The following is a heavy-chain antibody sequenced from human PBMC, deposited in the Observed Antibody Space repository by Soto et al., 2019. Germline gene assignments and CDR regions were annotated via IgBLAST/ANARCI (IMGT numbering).Heavy chain of an antibody. CDR3: ARAGDMVVVPAASNWFEP. J-gene: IGHJ5*02. V-gene: IGHV1-69*13. CDR1: GGTFSSYA. D-gene: IGHD2-2*01. CDR2: IIPIFGTA. Sequence: ASVKVSCKASGGTFSSYAISWVRQAPGQGLEWMGGIIPIFGTANYAQKFQGRVTITADESTSTAYMELSSLRSEDTAVYYCARAGDMVVVPAASNWFEPWCQGTLVTVSS.